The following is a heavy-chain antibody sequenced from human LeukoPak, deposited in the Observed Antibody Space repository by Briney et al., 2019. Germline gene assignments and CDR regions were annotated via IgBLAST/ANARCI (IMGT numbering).Heavy chain of an antibody. D-gene: IGHD3-22*01. CDR1: GGSFSGYY. Sequence: PSETLSLTCAVYGGSFSGYYWSWFRQPPGKGLEGFGEINHSGSTNYNPSLKSRVTISVDTSKNQFSLKLSSVTAADTAVYYCARGGYDSSGYYYGADYWGQGTLVTVSS. V-gene: IGHV4-34*01. CDR2: INHSGST. CDR3: ARGGYDSSGYYYGADY. J-gene: IGHJ4*02.